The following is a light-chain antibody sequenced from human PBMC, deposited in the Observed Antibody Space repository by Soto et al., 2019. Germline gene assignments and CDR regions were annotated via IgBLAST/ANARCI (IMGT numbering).Light chain of an antibody. Sequence: QSALTPSPSASGSPGQSVTISCTGTKNDVGFYDFVSWYQHHPGKAPRLIIYEVVQRPSGVPDRFSGSKSGNTASLTVSGLQAADEADYFCKSYAGSNTYVFGSGTKVTVL. CDR2: EVV. J-gene: IGLJ1*01. CDR3: KSYAGSNTYV. CDR1: KNDVGFYDF. V-gene: IGLV2-8*01.